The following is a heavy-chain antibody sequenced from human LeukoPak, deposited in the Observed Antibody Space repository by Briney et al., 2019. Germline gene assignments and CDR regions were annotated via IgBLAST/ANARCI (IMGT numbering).Heavy chain of an antibody. CDR3: ARFYNWNDDGPFDY. D-gene: IGHD1-20*01. J-gene: IGHJ4*02. CDR2: IFSNDKK. Sequence: ESGPVLVKPTETLTLTCTVSGFSLSNARMGVSWIRQPPGNALEWLAHIFSNDKKSYSTSLKSRLTISKDTSKSQVVLTMTNMDPVDTATYYCARFYNWNDDGPFDYWGQGTLVTVSS. CDR1: GFSLSNARMG. V-gene: IGHV2-26*01.